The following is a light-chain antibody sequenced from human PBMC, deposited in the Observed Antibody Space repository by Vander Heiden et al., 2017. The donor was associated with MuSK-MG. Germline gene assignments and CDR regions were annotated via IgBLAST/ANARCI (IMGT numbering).Light chain of an antibody. J-gene: IGKJ2*01. Sequence: DIQMSQSPSSLSASVGDRVTITGRASQTISTYVSWYQQKPGNAPTRLIFAADKLQRGVPSRFSGSGSGTDFTLTIRSLQPEDFAVYYCQQKYYPPVTFGQGNKVXVK. CDR3: QQKYYPPVT. CDR1: QTISTY. CDR2: AAD. V-gene: IGKV1-39*01.